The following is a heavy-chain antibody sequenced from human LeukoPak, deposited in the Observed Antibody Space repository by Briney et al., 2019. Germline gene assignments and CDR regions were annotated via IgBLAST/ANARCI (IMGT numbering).Heavy chain of an antibody. V-gene: IGHV3-48*03. Sequence: QPGASLRLSCAASGFTFSSYAMSWVRQAPGKGLEWVSYIGRAGSTIYYADSAKGRFTISRDNAKNSLYLQMNSLRAEDTAVYYCAMTLSFDYWGQGTLVTVPS. CDR3: AMTLSFDY. CDR2: IGRAGSTI. CDR1: GFTFSSYA. J-gene: IGHJ4*02. D-gene: IGHD3-16*01.